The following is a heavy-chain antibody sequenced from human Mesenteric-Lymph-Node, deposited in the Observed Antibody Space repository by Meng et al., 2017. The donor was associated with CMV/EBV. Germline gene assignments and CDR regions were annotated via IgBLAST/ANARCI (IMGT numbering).Heavy chain of an antibody. CDR2: INHSGST. V-gene: IGHV4-34*01. CDR3: ARATAVAEGPFDF. Sequence: SETLSLTCAVYGGSFSGYYWSWIRQPPGKGLEWIGEINHSGSTNYNPSLKGRVSISADTSENHFSLKLSALTAADTALYYCARATAVAEGPFDFWGQGTLVTVSS. J-gene: IGHJ4*02. D-gene: IGHD6-19*01. CDR1: GGSFSGYY.